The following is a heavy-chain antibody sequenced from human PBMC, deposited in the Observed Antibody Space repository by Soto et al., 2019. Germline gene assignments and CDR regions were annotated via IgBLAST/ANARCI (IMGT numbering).Heavy chain of an antibody. V-gene: IGHV3-66*01. J-gene: IGHJ4*02. CDR2: IYSGGST. CDR1: GFTVSSNY. CDR3: ARGLYSGWHYFDY. D-gene: IGHD5-12*01. Sequence: EVQLVESGGGLVQPGGSLRLSCAASGFTVSSNYMSWVRQAPGKGLEWVSVIYSGGSTYYADSVKGRFTISRDNSKNTLYSQMNSLRAEDTAVYYCARGLYSGWHYFDYWGQGTLVTVSS.